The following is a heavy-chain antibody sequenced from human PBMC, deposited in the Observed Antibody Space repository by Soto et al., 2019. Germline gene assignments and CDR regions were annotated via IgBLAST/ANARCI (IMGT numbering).Heavy chain of an antibody. J-gene: IGHJ6*02. CDR1: GGSISSSSYY. V-gene: IGHV4-39*01. CDR2: IYYSGST. CDR3: AGGDYYHSSGYYLYYYTMDV. Sequence: PSETLSLTCTVSGGSISSSSYYWGWIRQPPGKGLEWIGSIYYSGSTYYNPSLKSRVTISVDTSKNQFSLKLSSVTAADTAVYYCAGGDYYHSSGYYLYYYTMDVWGQGTTVTVSS. D-gene: IGHD3-22*01.